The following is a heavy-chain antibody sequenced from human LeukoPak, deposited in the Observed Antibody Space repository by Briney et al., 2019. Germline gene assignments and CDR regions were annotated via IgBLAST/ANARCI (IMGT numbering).Heavy chain of an antibody. Sequence: SVKVSCKASGGTFSRYAMSWVRQAPGQGLEWMGGIIPIFGTASFAQKFQGRVTITADESTGTAYMELSSLRSEDTAVYYCAREYSSSWDNYYYYMDVWGKGTTVTVSS. J-gene: IGHJ6*03. CDR3: AREYSSSWDNYYYYMDV. V-gene: IGHV1-69*13. CDR2: IIPIFGTA. D-gene: IGHD6-6*01. CDR1: GGTFSRYA.